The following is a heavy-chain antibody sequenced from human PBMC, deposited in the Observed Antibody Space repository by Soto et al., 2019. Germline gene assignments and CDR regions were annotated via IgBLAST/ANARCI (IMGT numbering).Heavy chain of an antibody. CDR3: ASDKGRNLYDYYGMDV. CDR1: GFTFSSYS. V-gene: IGHV3-48*02. Sequence: HPGGSLRLSCAASGFTFSSYSMTWVRQAPGKGLEWVSYISSSSSTIYYADSVKGRFTISRDNAKNSLYLQMNSLRDEDTAVYYCASDKGRNLYDYYGMDVWGQGTTVTVSS. CDR2: ISSSSSTI. J-gene: IGHJ6*02.